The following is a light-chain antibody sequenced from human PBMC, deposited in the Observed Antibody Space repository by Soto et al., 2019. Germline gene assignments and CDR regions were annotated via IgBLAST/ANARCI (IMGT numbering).Light chain of an antibody. J-gene: IGKJ2*01. V-gene: IGKV2D-29*01. CDR2: GVS. Sequence: DIVLTQSPLSLSVTPGQPASISCRSTQSLLKSDGKTYLYWYLQKAGQPPQLLIYGVSSRFSGVPDRFTGSGSGTDFTLKISRVAAEDVGIYYCTDNVELQYTFGQGTKVE. CDR3: TDNVELQYT. CDR1: QSLLKSDGKTY.